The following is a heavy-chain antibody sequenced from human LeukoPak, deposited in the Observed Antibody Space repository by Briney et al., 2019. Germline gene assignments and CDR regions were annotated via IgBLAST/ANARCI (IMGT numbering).Heavy chain of an antibody. CDR3: ARARDGSYDY. D-gene: IGHD1-26*01. V-gene: IGHV3-48*02. CDR1: GFTFTSTS. Sequence: GGSLRLSCAASGFTFTSTSTNWVRQAPGKGLEWISYISSSSRTVHYADSVKGRFTISRDNAKNSLYLQMNSLRDEDTAVYYCARARDGSYDYWGQGTLVTVSS. J-gene: IGHJ4*02. CDR2: ISSSSRTV.